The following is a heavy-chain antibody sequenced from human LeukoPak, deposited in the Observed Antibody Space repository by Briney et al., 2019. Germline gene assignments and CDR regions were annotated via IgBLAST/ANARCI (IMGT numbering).Heavy chain of an antibody. D-gene: IGHD6-19*01. V-gene: IGHV3-33*01. Sequence: GGSLRLSCAASGFTFSSYGMHWVRQAPGKGLEWVAVIWYDGSNKYYADSVKRRFTISRDNSKNTLYLQMNSLRAEDTAVYYCASTSGWYEPIDYWGQGTLVTVSS. CDR2: IWYDGSNK. J-gene: IGHJ4*02. CDR3: ASTSGWYEPIDY. CDR1: GFTFSSYG.